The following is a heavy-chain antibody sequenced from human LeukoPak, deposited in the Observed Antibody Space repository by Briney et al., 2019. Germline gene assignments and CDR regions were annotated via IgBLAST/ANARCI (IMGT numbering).Heavy chain of an antibody. CDR1: GYTFTSYY. Sequence: ASVKVSCKASGYTFTSYYMHWVRQAPGQGLEWMGIINPSGGTTSYAQKFQGRVTMTRDTSTSTVYMELSSLRSEDTAVYYCARSSESTHFDYWGQGTLVTVSS. J-gene: IGHJ4*02. CDR2: INPSGGTT. V-gene: IGHV1-46*01. CDR3: ARSSESTHFDY. D-gene: IGHD2-2*01.